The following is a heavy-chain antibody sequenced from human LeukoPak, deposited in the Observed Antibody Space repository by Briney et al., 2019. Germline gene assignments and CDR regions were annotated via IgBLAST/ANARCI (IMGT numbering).Heavy chain of an antibody. Sequence: VASVKVSCKASGGTFSSYAISWVRQAPGQGLEWMGGIIPIFGTANYAQKFQGRVTITADESTSTAYVELSSLRSEDTAVYYCARAGDCSGGSCYSDDAFDIWGQGTMVTVSS. CDR1: GGTFSSYA. CDR3: ARAGDCSGGSCYSDDAFDI. J-gene: IGHJ3*02. D-gene: IGHD2-15*01. V-gene: IGHV1-69*13. CDR2: IIPIFGTA.